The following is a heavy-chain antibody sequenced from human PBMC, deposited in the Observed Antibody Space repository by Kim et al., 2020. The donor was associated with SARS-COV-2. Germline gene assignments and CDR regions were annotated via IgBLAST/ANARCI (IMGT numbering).Heavy chain of an antibody. D-gene: IGHD1-26*01. CDR2: T. CDR3: ARDSNSGSYFDY. V-gene: IGHV1-3*01. Sequence: TTYSQEFQGRLTITQEPAARTAYLGLRSLISEDTAVYYCARDSNSGSYFDYWGQGTLVTVSS. J-gene: IGHJ4*02.